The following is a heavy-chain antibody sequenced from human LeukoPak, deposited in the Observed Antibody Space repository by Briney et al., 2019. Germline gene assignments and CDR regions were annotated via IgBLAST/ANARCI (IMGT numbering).Heavy chain of an antibody. V-gene: IGHV3-23*01. Sequence: GGSLRLSCAASGFTFSNYAMSWVRQAPGKGLEWVSGISASGGSTYYADSVKGRFTISRDNSKNTAYLQMNSLRAEDTAVYYCAKRSGINYGYFDSWGQGTLVTVSS. J-gene: IGHJ4*02. CDR2: ISASGGST. CDR1: GFTFSNYA. CDR3: AKRSGINYGYFDS. D-gene: IGHD1-26*01.